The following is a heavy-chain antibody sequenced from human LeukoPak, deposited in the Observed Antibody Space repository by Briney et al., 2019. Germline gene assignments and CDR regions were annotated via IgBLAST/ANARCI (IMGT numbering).Heavy chain of an antibody. CDR1: GFTVSSNY. D-gene: IGHD3-10*01. CDR3: AAITMVRGWVFDY. V-gene: IGHV3-66*01. J-gene: IGHJ4*02. Sequence: PGGSLRLSCAASGFTVSSNYMSWVRQAPGKGLEWVSVIYSGGSTCYADSVKGRFAISRDNSKNTLYLQMNSLRAEDTAVYYCAAITMVRGWVFDYWGQGTLVTVSS. CDR2: IYSGGST.